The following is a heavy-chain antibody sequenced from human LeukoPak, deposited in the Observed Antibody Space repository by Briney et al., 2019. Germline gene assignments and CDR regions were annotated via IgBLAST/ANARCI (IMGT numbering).Heavy chain of an antibody. CDR2: ITASNGNT. D-gene: IGHD3-10*01. J-gene: IGHJ4*02. CDR3: AGTYYYSSGTYSVY. V-gene: IGHV1-18*01. CDR1: GYTFTNYG. Sequence: ASVRVSCKASGYTFTNYGITWVRQAPGQGLEWMGWITASNGNTDYAPKFQGRVTMTTDTSTNTAYMELKSLRSDGRDPYSVAGTYYYSSGTYSVYWGQGTLVTVPS.